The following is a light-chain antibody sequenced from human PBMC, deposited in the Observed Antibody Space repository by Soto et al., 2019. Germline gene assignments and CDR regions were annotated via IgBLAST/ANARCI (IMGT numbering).Light chain of an antibody. V-gene: IGKV1-5*01. CDR3: QQYNSYPWT. CDR2: DAS. CDR1: QSISSW. J-gene: IGKJ1*01. Sequence: DIQMTQSPSTLSASVGDRVTITCRASQSISSWLAWYQQKPGKDPKLLIFDASSLERGVPSRFSGSESGTEFTLTISSLQPVDFATYYCQQYNSYPWTFGQGTTVDIK.